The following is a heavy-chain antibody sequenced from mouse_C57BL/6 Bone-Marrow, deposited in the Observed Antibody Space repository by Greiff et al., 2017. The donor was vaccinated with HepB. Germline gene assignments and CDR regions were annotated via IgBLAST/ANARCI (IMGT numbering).Heavy chain of an antibody. CDR1: GFTFSDYY. D-gene: IGHD2-3*01. J-gene: IGHJ3*01. CDR3: ARQGWFPFAY. Sequence: EVKLQESGGGLVQPGGSLKLSCAASGFTFSDYYMYWVRQTPEKRLEWVAYISNGGGSTYYPDTVKGRFTISRDNAKNTLYLQMSRLKSEDTAMYYCARQGWFPFAYWGQGTLVTVSA. V-gene: IGHV5-12*01. CDR2: ISNGGGST.